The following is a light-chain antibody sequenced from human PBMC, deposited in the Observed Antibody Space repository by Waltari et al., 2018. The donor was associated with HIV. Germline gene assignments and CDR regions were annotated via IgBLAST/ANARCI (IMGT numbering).Light chain of an antibody. CDR2: KDS. V-gene: IGLV3-1*01. Sequence: SYELTQPPSVSVSPGQTASITCSGDKLGDKYACWYQQKQGQSPVLVIYKDSKRPSGIPERFSGSNSGNTATLTISGTQAMDEADYYCQAWDSSTVVFGGGTKLTVL. CDR1: KLGDKY. CDR3: QAWDSSTVV. J-gene: IGLJ2*01.